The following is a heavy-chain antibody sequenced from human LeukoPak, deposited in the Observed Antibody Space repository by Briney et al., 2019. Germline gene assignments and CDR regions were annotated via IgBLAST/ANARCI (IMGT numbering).Heavy chain of an antibody. CDR1: GFTFSSYG. Sequence: GGSLRLSCAASGFTFSSYGMSCVRQAPGKGLEWVSAISGSGGSTYYADSVKGRFTISGDNSKNTLYLQMNSLRAEDTAVYYCARDPYYYDSSGYYVHFDYWGQGTLVTVSS. CDR3: ARDPYYYDSSGYYVHFDY. D-gene: IGHD3-22*01. CDR2: ISGSGGST. V-gene: IGHV3-23*01. J-gene: IGHJ4*02.